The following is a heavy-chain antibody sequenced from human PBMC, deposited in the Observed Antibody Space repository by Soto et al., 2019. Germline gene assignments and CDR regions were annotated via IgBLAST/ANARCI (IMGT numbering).Heavy chain of an antibody. CDR3: ARDLLVHYPLYYYGLDV. V-gene: IGHV1-46*01. Sequence: GASVKVSCKASGYTFTSYYMHWVRQAPGQGLEWMGIVNPSGGSTSYAQKFQGRVTMTRDTSTSTVCMELSSLRSEDTAVYYCARDLLVHYPLYYYGLDVWGQGTTVTVSS. J-gene: IGHJ6*02. CDR1: GYTFTSYY. D-gene: IGHD2-2*01. CDR2: VNPSGGST.